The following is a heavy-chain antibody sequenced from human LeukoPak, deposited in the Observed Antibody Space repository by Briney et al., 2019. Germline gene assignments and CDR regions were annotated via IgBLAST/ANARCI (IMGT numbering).Heavy chain of an antibody. J-gene: IGHJ4*02. CDR3: ARGGSSGYYYVRAFDY. V-gene: IGHV3-74*01. CDR2: INSDGTST. D-gene: IGHD3-22*01. CDR1: GFTFSSYW. Sequence: QTGGSLRLSCAASGFTFSSYWMRWVRQAPGKGLVWVSRINSDGTSTTYADSVKGRFTISRDNAKNTLYLQMNSLRAEDTAVYYCARGGSSGYYYVRAFDYWGQGTLVTVSS.